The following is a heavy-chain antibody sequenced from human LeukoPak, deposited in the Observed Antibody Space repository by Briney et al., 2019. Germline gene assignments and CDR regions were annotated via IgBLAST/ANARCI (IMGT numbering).Heavy chain of an antibody. J-gene: IGHJ6*02. CDR2: IWYDGSNK. V-gene: IGHV3-33*01. CDR1: GFTFSSYG. CDR3: ARVALGGYCSGGSCYLDNYYYYGMDV. D-gene: IGHD2-15*01. Sequence: QPGRSLRLSCAASGFTFSSYGMHWVRQAPGKGLEWVAVIWYDGSNKYYADSVKGRFTISRDNAKNSLYLQMNSLRAEDTAVYYCARVALGGYCSGGSCYLDNYYYYGMDVWGQGTTVTVSS.